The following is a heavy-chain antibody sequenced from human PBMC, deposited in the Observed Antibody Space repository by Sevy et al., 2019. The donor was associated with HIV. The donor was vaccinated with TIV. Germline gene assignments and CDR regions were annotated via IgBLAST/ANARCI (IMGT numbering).Heavy chain of an antibody. J-gene: IGHJ6*02. CDR1: GMSFTSHG. Sequence: GGSLRLSCVASGMSFTSHGMHWVRQAPGKGLEWVSIIWNDGRNEYYADSVKGGFTISRDNSKSTVYLQMNSLRDEDTAVYYCARDGGSWSYFPGYFYYYGVDVWGQGITVTVSS. V-gene: IGHV3-33*01. CDR3: ARDGGSWSYFPGYFYYYGVDV. D-gene: IGHD1-26*01. CDR2: IWNDGRNE.